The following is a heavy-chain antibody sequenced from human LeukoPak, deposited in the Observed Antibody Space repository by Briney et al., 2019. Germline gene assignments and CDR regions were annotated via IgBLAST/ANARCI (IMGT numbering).Heavy chain of an antibody. V-gene: IGHV4-4*07. Sequence: KPSETLSLTCTVSGDSIGTYFWNWIRQSAGEGLEWIGHVYDGGRTNYNPSLKGRVTISVDTSRNLFSLRLSPVTAADTAVYYCARDYIVETGVVGFDMWGQGTMVTVSS. CDR3: ARDYIVETGVVGFDM. CDR2: VYDGGRT. J-gene: IGHJ3*02. CDR1: GDSIGTYF. D-gene: IGHD2-8*02.